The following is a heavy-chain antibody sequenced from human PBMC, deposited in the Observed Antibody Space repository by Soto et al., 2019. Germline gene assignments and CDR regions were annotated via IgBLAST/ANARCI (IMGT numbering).Heavy chain of an antibody. J-gene: IGHJ6*02. Sequence: EVQLVDSGGDLIQPGGSLRLSCGASGFTVSGNSLSWVRQAPGKGLEWVSYIYIDGSTYYADSVRGRFTLTRDNSKNTLYLQMNNPRGEDTAVYYCARDGGSGTAVAGIQYSGMDVWGQGTTVTVSS. D-gene: IGHD6-19*01. CDR2: IYIDGST. CDR1: GFTVSGNS. V-gene: IGHV3-53*01. CDR3: ARDGGSGTAVAGIQYSGMDV.